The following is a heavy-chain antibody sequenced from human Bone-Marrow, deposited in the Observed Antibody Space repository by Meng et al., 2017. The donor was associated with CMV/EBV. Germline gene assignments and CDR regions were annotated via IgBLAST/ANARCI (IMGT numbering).Heavy chain of an antibody. CDR2: ISGSGGST. CDR3: AKDGVNQDDFLHH. V-gene: IGHV3-23*01. CDR1: GFTFSSYA. J-gene: IGHJ5*02. Sequence: GGSLRLSCAASGFTFSSYAISWVRQAPGKGLEWVSTISGSGGSTYYADSVKGRFTISRDNSKNTLYLQMNSLRADDTAVYYCAKDGVNQDDFLHHWVQGTLVTVSS. D-gene: IGHD3-3*01.